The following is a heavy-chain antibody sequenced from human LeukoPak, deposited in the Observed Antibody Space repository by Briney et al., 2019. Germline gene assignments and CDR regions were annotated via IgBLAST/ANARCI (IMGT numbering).Heavy chain of an antibody. CDR3: ARDEIVATTKANYYYYMDV. CDR2: IKQDRSEK. V-gene: IGHV3-7*01. D-gene: IGHD5-12*01. CDR1: GFTFSNYW. J-gene: IGHJ6*03. Sequence: GGSLRLSCAASGFTFSNYWMSWVRQAPGKGLEWVANIKQDRSEKYYVDSVKGRFTISRDNAKNSLYLQMNSLRAEDTAVYYCARDEIVATTKANYYYYMDVWGKGTTVTISS.